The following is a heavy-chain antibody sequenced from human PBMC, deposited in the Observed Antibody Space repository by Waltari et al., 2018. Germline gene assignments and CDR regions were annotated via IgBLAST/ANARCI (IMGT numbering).Heavy chain of an antibody. Sequence: QLQLQESGPGLVRPSETLSLPCPVCGCSISTNYNWGWIRQPPGRGLEWMGNIQYRGSTFYNLSLESRVTISRDTWKNQFSLRLSSVGAADTAVYFCGRIAFGDEGGYFQYWGQGTLVTVSS. CDR2: IQYRGST. J-gene: IGHJ1*01. CDR3: GRIAFGDEGGYFQY. V-gene: IGHV4-39*01. D-gene: IGHD4-17*01. CDR1: GCSISTNYN.